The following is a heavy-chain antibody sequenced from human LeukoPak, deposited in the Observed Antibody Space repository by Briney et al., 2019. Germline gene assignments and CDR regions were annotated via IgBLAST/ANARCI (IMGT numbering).Heavy chain of an antibody. Sequence: GGSLRLSCAASGFTFSSYAMSWVRQAPGKGLEWVSAISGSGGSTYYADSVKGRFTISRDSSKNTLYLQMNSLRAEDTAVYYCANIQLWSDGYGMDVWGQGTTVTVSS. V-gene: IGHV3-23*01. D-gene: IGHD5-18*01. CDR1: GFTFSSYA. CDR3: ANIQLWSDGYGMDV. J-gene: IGHJ6*02. CDR2: ISGSGGST.